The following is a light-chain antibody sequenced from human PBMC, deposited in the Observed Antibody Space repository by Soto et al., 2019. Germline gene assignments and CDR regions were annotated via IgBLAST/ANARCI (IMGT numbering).Light chain of an antibody. V-gene: IGLV1-40*01. Sequence: QSVLTQPPSVSGAPGQRVTMXCTGSSSNIGAGYDVHWYQQLPGTAPKLLISGNTNRPSGVPDRFSGSKSGTSASLAITGLQAEDEADYYCQSYDSSLSGYVFGTGTKVTVL. CDR3: QSYDSSLSGYV. J-gene: IGLJ1*01. CDR1: SSNIGAGYD. CDR2: GNT.